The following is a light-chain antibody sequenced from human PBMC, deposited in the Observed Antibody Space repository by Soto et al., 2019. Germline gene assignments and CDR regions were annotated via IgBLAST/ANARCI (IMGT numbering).Light chain of an antibody. CDR2: GAS. CDR3: HQYNSWPPYT. J-gene: IGKJ2*01. Sequence: EIVMTQSPDTLSVSPGERVTLSCRASQSVSSDLAWYQQKPGQAPRLLIYGASTRDTDIAARFSGSGSGTEVSLTISSRKSEDFAVYYCHQYNSWPPYTFGQGTKLESK. V-gene: IGKV3-15*01. CDR1: QSVSSD.